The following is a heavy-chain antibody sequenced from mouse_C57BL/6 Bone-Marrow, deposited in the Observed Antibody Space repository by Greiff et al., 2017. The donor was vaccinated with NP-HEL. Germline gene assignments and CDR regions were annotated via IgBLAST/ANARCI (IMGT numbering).Heavy chain of an antibody. CDR3: ARHEGGDYGNPPSYFDY. J-gene: IGHJ2*01. Sequence: QVQLQQSGAELVKPGASVKLSCKASGYTFTEYTIHWVKQRSGQGLEWIGWFYPGSGSIKYNEKFKDKATLTADKSSSTVYMELSRLTSEDSAVYFCARHEGGDYGNPPSYFDYWGQGTTLTVSS. CDR1: GYTFTEYT. CDR2: FYPGSGSI. D-gene: IGHD2-1*01. V-gene: IGHV1-62-2*01.